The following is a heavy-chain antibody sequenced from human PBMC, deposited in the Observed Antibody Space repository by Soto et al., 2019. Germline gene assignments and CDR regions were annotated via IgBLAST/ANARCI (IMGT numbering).Heavy chain of an antibody. CDR1: GVTFSDYY. D-gene: IGHD3-16*02. CDR2: ISSSGSTI. V-gene: IGHV3-11*01. CDR3: ASYDKGWGSYRFILGENDAFDI. Sequence: GGSLRLACAASGVTFSDYYMSWIRQAPGKGLEWVSYISSSGSTIYYADSVKGRFTISRDNAKNSLYLQMNSLRAEDTAVYYCASYDKGWGSYRFILGENDAFDIWGQGTMVTVS. J-gene: IGHJ3*02.